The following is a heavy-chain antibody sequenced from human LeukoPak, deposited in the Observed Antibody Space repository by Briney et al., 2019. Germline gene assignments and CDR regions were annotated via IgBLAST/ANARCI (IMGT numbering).Heavy chain of an antibody. D-gene: IGHD3-3*01. CDR3: ARELGQYYDFWSGSPGYYYGMDV. Sequence: NPSETLSLTCTVSGGSISSYYWSWIRQPPGKGLEWIGYIYYSGSTNYNPSLKSRVTISVDTSKNQFSLKLSPVTAADTAVYYCARELGQYYDFWSGSPGYYYGMDVWGQGTTVTVSS. CDR2: IYYSGST. CDR1: GGSISSYY. V-gene: IGHV4-59*12. J-gene: IGHJ6*02.